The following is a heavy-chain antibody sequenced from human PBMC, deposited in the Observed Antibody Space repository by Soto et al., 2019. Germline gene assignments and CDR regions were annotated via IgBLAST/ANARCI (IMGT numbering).Heavy chain of an antibody. CDR1: GGSISSSNW. J-gene: IGHJ6*02. CDR2: IYHSGST. V-gene: IGHV4-4*02. D-gene: IGHD1-26*01. Sequence: SATLSLTCAVSGGSISSSNWWSWVRQPPGKWLEWIGEIYHSGSTNYNPSLKSRVTISVDKSKNQFSLKLSCVTAADTDVYYCERDGIVGATDYYYGMDVWGQGTTVTVSS. CDR3: ERDGIVGATDYYYGMDV.